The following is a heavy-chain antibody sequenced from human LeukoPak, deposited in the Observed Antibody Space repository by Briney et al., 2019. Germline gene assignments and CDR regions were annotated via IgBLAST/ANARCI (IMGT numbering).Heavy chain of an antibody. CDR2: ISYDGSNK. CDR1: GFTFSSYW. V-gene: IGHV3-30*03. Sequence: GGSLRLSCAASGFTFSSYWMSWVRQAPGKGLEWVAVISYDGSNKYYADSVKGRFTISRDNSKNTLYLQMNSLRAEDTAVYYCARDLGSTYDFWSGYYRYWGQGTLVTVSS. CDR3: ARDLGSTYDFWSGYYRY. J-gene: IGHJ4*02. D-gene: IGHD3-3*01.